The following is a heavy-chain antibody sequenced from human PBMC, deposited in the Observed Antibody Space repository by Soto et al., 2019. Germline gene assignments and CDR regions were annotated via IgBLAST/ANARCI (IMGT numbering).Heavy chain of an antibody. J-gene: IGHJ4*02. CDR1: GFTFSSYA. CDR2: ISNSGGST. D-gene: IGHD6-13*01. Sequence: EVQLLESGGGLVQPGESLRLSCAASGFTFSSYAMSWVRQAPGKGLEWVSAISNSGGSTDYADSVKGRFTISRDNSKNTLYLQMNSLRAEDTAVYYCAKEGGSSWYYFDYWGQGTLVTVSS. CDR3: AKEGGSSWYYFDY. V-gene: IGHV3-23*01.